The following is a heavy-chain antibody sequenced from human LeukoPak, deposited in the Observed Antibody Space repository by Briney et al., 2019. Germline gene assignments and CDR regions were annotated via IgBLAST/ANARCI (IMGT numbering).Heavy chain of an antibody. Sequence: SETLSLTCTVSSGSISNYYWSWIRQPAGKGLEWIGRIYTSGSINYNPSLKSRVTMSVDTSKNHFSLKLSSLTAADTAVYYCARDGDYHYFDYWGQGTLVTVSS. V-gene: IGHV4-4*07. D-gene: IGHD4-17*01. J-gene: IGHJ4*02. CDR2: IYTSGSI. CDR1: SGSISNYY. CDR3: ARDGDYHYFDY.